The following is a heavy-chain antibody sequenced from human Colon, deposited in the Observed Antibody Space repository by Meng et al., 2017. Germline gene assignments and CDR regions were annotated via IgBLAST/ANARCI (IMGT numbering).Heavy chain of an antibody. J-gene: IGHJ4*02. CDR3: ARDHMGSLDY. V-gene: IGHV4-61*08. D-gene: IGHD1-26*01. CDR1: GGSVSSAGYQ. CDR2: AST. Sequence: QVTVQASGPGMVGPSDTLSLICSVSGGSVSSAGYQWSWIRQPPGKGLEWIGYASTNYNPSLKSRVTISVDTSKNQFSLRLTSVTAADTAVYYCARDHMGSLDYWGQGTLVTVSS.